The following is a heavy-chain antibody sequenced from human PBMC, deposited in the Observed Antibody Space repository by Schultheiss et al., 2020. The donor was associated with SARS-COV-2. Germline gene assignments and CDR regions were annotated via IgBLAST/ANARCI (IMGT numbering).Heavy chain of an antibody. CDR2: IRYDGSNK. J-gene: IGHJ6*02. Sequence: GSLRLSCAASGFTFNRDAMIWVRQAPGRGLEWVAFIRYDGSNKYYADSVKGRFTISRDNSKNTLYLQMNSLRAEDTAVYYCAKDPGELWFGDPGDYYYYYGMDVWGQGTTVTVSS. CDR3: AKDPGELWFGDPGDYYYYYGMDV. D-gene: IGHD3-10*01. CDR1: GFTFNRDA. V-gene: IGHV3-30*02.